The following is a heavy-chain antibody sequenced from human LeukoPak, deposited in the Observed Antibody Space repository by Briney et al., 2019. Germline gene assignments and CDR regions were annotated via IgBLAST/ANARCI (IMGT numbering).Heavy chain of an antibody. Sequence: SETLSLTCTVSGGSISSSSYYWGWIRQPPGKGLEWIGSIYYSGSTYNPSLKSRVTISVDTSKNQFSLKLSSVTAADTAVYYCARDLYYEYYFDYWGQGTLVTVSS. J-gene: IGHJ4*02. CDR3: ARDLYYEYYFDY. CDR1: GGSISSSSYY. CDR2: IYYSGST. D-gene: IGHD1-26*01. V-gene: IGHV4-39*07.